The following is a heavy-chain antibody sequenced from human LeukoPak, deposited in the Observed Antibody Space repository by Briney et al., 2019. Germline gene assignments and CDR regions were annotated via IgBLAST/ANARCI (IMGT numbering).Heavy chain of an antibody. CDR1: GFTFSNAW. CDR3: TTDSGDGYNPRGF. Sequence: GGSLRLSCAASGFTFSNAWMSWVRQAPGKGREWVGRIKSKTDGGTTDYAAPVKGRFTISRDDSKNTLYLQMNSLKTEDTAVYYCTTDSGDGYNPRGFWGQGTLVTVSS. CDR2: IKSKTDGGTT. D-gene: IGHD5-24*01. V-gene: IGHV3-15*01. J-gene: IGHJ4*02.